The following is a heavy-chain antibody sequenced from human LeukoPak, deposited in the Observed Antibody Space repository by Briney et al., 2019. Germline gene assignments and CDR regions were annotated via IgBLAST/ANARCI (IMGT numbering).Heavy chain of an antibody. CDR2: ISAYNGNT. Sequence: ASVKVSCKASGYTFTSYGISWVRQAPGQGLEWMGWISAYNGNTNYAQKLQGRVTMTTDTSTSIAYMELRSLRSDDTAVYYCARRELLWFGEPPYGMDVWGQGTTVTVSS. CDR3: ARRELLWFGEPPYGMDV. J-gene: IGHJ6*02. D-gene: IGHD3-10*01. CDR1: GYTFTSYG. V-gene: IGHV1-18*01.